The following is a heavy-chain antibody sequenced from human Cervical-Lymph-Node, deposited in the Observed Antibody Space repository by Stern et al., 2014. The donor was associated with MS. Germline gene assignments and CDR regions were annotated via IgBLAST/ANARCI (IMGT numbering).Heavy chain of an antibody. CDR2: ISSSGNTI. V-gene: IGHV3-11*01. J-gene: IGHJ3*02. CDR3: ARVDGFDASDI. D-gene: IGHD5-24*01. Sequence: VQLVESGGTLVKPGGSLRLSCTASGIAFSDYYMNWIRQAPGKGLEWVSYISSSGNTIYYADSVKGRFTISRDNAKNSLYLQMNSLRADDTAVYYCARVDGFDASDIWGQGTMVTVSS. CDR1: GIAFSDYY.